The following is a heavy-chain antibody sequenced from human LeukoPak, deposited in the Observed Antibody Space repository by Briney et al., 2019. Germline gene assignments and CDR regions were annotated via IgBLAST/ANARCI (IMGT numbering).Heavy chain of an antibody. CDR3: AREGISYLVVTLENWFDP. CDR2: IWYDGSNK. J-gene: IGHJ5*02. CDR1: GFTFSSYG. V-gene: IGHV3-33*08. Sequence: PGGSLRLSCAASGFTFSSYGMHWVRQAPGKGLEWVAVIWYDGSNKYYADSVKGRFTISRDNSKNTLYLQMNSLRAEDTAVYYCAREGISYLVVTLENWFDPWGQGTLVTVSS. D-gene: IGHD4-23*01.